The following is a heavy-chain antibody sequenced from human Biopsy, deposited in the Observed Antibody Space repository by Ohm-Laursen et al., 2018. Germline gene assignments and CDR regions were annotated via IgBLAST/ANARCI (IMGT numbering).Heavy chain of an antibody. CDR2: IRSTGNST. V-gene: IGHV3-23*01. J-gene: IGHJ2*01. CDR1: GFTFATHG. CDR3: AKDRRTMRVWYFDL. Sequence: SLRLSCAASGFTFATHGISWVRQAPGKGLEWVSGIRSTGNSTYYADSVKGRFTISRDNSKNTLYLQLNSLRVEDTALYYCAKDRRTMRVWYFDLWGRGTLVTVSS. D-gene: IGHD4/OR15-4a*01.